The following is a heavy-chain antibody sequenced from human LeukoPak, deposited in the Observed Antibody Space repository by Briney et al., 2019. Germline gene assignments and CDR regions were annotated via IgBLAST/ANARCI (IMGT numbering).Heavy chain of an antibody. CDR3: ARWIGGFDL. J-gene: IGHJ4*02. D-gene: IGHD3-10*01. V-gene: IGHV3-7*01. CDR1: GFPFSGYW. Sequence: GVSLRLSCAASGFPFSGYWMNWVRQTPEKRLEGVANINHVGSEKYYLDSVAGRFTISRDNANNSLFLQMNSLKAEDTAMYYCARWIGGFDLWGQGALVTVSS. CDR2: INHVGSEK.